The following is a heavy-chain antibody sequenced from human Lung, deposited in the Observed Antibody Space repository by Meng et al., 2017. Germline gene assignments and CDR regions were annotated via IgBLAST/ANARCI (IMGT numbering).Heavy chain of an antibody. Sequence: LHLVESGGDLVKPGGSLRLSCAASGFYFSNAWMSWVRQAPGKGLEWVGRIKSNTDGGTAEYAAPVTGRFTISRDDSKSTLYLQLSGLTTDDTGVYYCSWDDRAVSDYWGQGTLVTVSS. CDR3: SWDDRAVSDY. CDR1: GFYFSNAW. J-gene: IGHJ4*02. CDR2: IKSNTDGGTA. V-gene: IGHV3-15*01. D-gene: IGHD3-9*01.